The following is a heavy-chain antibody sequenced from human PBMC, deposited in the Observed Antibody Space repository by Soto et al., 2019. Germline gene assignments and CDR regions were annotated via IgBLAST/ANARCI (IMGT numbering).Heavy chain of an antibody. V-gene: IGHV3-66*01. CDR3: AGGSSWHDAFDI. CDR2: IYSSGST. CDR1: GFTVSSNY. Sequence: EVQLVESGGGLVQPGGSLRLSCADSGFTVSSNYMSWVRQAPGKGLEWVSVIYSSGSTYYADSVKGRFTISRDNSKTTLYLQMNSLRAEDTAVYYCAGGSSWHDAFDIWGQGTMVTVSS. J-gene: IGHJ3*02. D-gene: IGHD6-13*01.